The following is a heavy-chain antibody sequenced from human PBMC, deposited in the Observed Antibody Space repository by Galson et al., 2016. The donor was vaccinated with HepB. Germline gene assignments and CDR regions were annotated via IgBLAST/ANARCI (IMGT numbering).Heavy chain of an antibody. Sequence: LSLTCTVSGGSISSGVYYWSWIRQHPGKGLEWIGYIYYTGSTDCNPSLKSRVTISVDTSKNQFSPKLSSVTAADTAVYYCARDGRLGEKGLYDFWGQGTLVTVSS. CDR2: IYYTGST. J-gene: IGHJ4*02. CDR3: ARDGRLGEKGLYDF. CDR1: GGSISSGVYY. D-gene: IGHD3-10*01. V-gene: IGHV4-31*03.